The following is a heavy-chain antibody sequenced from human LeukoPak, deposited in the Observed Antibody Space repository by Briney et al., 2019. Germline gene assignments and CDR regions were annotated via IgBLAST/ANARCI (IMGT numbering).Heavy chain of an antibody. J-gene: IGHJ4*02. V-gene: IGHV4-38-2*02. CDR1: GYSISSGYF. CDR3: ARAYCVRDCTVLHIYFDN. CDR2: IYQSETA. Sequence: KASETLSLTCTVSGYSISSGYFWGWMRQPPGKGLEWIGSIYQSETAHYNPSLKSRVTISVDTSKNQFSLKLRSVMAADTAVYYCARAYCVRDCTVLHIYFDNWGQGTLVTVSS. D-gene: IGHD2-21*02.